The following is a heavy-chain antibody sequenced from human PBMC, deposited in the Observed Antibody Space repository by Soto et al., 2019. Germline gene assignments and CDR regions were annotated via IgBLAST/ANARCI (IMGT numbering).Heavy chain of an antibody. V-gene: IGHV4-34*01. CDR2: INHSGST. D-gene: IGHD2-8*01. J-gene: IGHJ6*02. CDR3: ARAEVPQWFTKGYYGMDV. Sequence: TSETLSLTCAVYGGSFSGYYWSWIRQPPGKGLEWIGEINHSGSTNYNPSLKSRVTISVDTSKNQLSLRLSSVTAADTAVYYCARAEVPQWFTKGYYGMDVWGQGTTVTVSS. CDR1: GGSFSGYY.